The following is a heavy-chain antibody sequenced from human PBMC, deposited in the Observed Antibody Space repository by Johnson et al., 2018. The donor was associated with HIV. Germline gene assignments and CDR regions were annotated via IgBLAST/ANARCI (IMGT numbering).Heavy chain of an antibody. V-gene: IGHV3-15*01. D-gene: IGHD2-15*01. J-gene: IGHJ3*02. CDR1: GLTLRNAW. CDR3: TKLVGYCSGGGCYTPGDI. Sequence: EVQLVESGGGLVTPGGSLRISCSGSGLTLRNAWLTWVRQAPGKGLEWVGRIKRQIDGGTTDYATPVKGRFTFSRDDSKNTLYLHMNSLKTEDTAVNYCTKLVGYCSGGGCYTPGDIWGQGTMVTVSS. CDR2: IKRQIDGGTT.